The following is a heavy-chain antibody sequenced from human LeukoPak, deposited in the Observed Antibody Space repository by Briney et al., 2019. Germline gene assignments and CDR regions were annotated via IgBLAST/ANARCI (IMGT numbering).Heavy chain of an antibody. CDR3: ARVGGVVTSAPQLDY. Sequence: SETLSLTCTVSGGSISSGDYYWSWIRQPPGKGLEWIGYIYYSGSTYYNPSLKSRVTISVDTSKNQFSLKLSSVTAADTAVYYCARVGGVVTSAPQLDYWGQGTLVTVSS. CDR1: GGSISSGDYY. D-gene: IGHD4-17*01. J-gene: IGHJ4*02. V-gene: IGHV4-30-4*01. CDR2: IYYSGST.